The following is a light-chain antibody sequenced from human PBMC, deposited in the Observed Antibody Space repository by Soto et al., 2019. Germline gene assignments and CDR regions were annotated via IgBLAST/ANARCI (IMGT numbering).Light chain of an antibody. J-gene: IGLJ2*01. Sequence: SYELTQPPSVSVAPGKTARITCGGNNIGSKSVHWYQQKPGQAPVLVIYYDSDRPSGIPERFSGSNSGNTATLTISRVGAGDEADYYCQVWDSSSDRGVFGGGTKLTVL. V-gene: IGLV3-21*04. CDR2: YDS. CDR3: QVWDSSSDRGV. CDR1: NIGSKS.